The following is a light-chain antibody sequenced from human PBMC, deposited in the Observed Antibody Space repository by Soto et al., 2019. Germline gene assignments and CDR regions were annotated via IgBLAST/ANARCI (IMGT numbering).Light chain of an antibody. J-gene: IGLJ2*01. Sequence: QSALTQPASVSGSPGQSITISCTGTSSDVGGYNYVSWYQQYPGKAPKLMIYDVSNRPSGVSTRFSGSKSGNTASLTISGLQAEDEADYYCSSYTSSITLVFGGGTKLTVL. CDR1: SSDVGGYNY. V-gene: IGLV2-14*01. CDR2: DVS. CDR3: SSYTSSITLV.